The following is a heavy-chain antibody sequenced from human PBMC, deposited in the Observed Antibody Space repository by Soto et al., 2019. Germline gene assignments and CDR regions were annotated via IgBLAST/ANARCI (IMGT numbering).Heavy chain of an antibody. V-gene: IGHV3-33*01. CDR3: ARRYGSGSYYSYYYYYGMDV. Sequence: PGGSLRLSCAASGFTFSSYGMHWVRQAPGKGLEWVAVIWYDGSNKYYADSVKGRFTISRDNSKNTLYLQMNSLRAEDTAVYYCARRYGSGSYYSYYYYYGMDVWGQGTTVTVS. CDR2: IWYDGSNK. CDR1: GFTFSSYG. D-gene: IGHD3-10*01. J-gene: IGHJ6*02.